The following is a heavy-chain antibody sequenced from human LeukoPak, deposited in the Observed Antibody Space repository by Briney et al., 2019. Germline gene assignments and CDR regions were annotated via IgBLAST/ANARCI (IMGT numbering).Heavy chain of an antibody. J-gene: IGHJ4*02. D-gene: IGHD3-22*01. CDR3: ARGGGYYDSSGYYWD. CDR1: GASISRYY. CDR2: ISYSGST. V-gene: IGHV4-59*01. Sequence: SETLSLTCTVSGASISRYYWSWIRQPPGKGLEWIGSISYSGSTNYNPSLKSRVTISVVTSKNQFSLKLSSVTAADTAVYYCARGGGYYDSSGYYWDWGQGTLVTVSS.